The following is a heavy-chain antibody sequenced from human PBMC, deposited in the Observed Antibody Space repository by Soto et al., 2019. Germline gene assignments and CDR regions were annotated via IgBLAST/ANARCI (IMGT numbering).Heavy chain of an antibody. CDR3: TRGTAPSSPNAFDI. J-gene: IGHJ3*02. D-gene: IGHD3-10*01. V-gene: IGHV3-74*01. CDR2: IKSDGSST. CDR1: GFTFSTYW. Sequence: EVQLVESGGDLVQPGGSRRLSCAASGFTFSTYWMHWVRQAPGKGLVWVSRIKSDGSSTFYADSVKGRFTISRDNAKNTLYIQMNSLRAEDTAVYYCTRGTAPSSPNAFDIWGQGTMVTVSS.